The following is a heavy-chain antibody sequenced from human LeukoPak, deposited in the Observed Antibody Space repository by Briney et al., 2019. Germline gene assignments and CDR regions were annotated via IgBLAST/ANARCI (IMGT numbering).Heavy chain of an antibody. Sequence: GGSLRLSCAASGFIVSGDFMSWVRQAPGKGLEWVANIKQDGSEKYYVDSVKGRFTISRDNAKNSLYLQMNSLRAEDTAVYYCARGRRGQWLVLDYWGQGTLVTVSS. CDR1: GFIVSGDF. J-gene: IGHJ4*02. D-gene: IGHD6-19*01. V-gene: IGHV3-7*01. CDR2: IKQDGSEK. CDR3: ARGRRGQWLVLDY.